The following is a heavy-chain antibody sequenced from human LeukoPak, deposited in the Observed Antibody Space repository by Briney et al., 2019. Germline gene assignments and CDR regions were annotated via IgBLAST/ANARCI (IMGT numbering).Heavy chain of an antibody. D-gene: IGHD3-16*01. CDR1: GFSPNGHW. CDR3: ARLLGESTIYDL. V-gene: IGHV3-7*01. CDR2: IRQNGVEK. J-gene: IGHJ5*02. Sequence: GGSLRLSCAASGFSPNGHWMSWVCQAAGKGLEWVASIRQNGVEKHHVESGKGRFIISRDNAENSVSLQGNSLRDEDTAMYYCARLLGESTIYDLWGQGTLVTVSS.